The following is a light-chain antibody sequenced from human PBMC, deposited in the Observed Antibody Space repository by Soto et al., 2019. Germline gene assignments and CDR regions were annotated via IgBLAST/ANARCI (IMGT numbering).Light chain of an antibody. Sequence: DIVMTQSPDSLAVSLGERATINCKSSQSVLYSSKNKNFLAWYQQKPGQPPKLLIYWASTRESGVPDRFSGGGSGTDFTLTISSLQAEDGAVYYCQQYFSTPLTFGGGTKVEIK. CDR2: WAS. V-gene: IGKV4-1*01. CDR3: QQYFSTPLT. J-gene: IGKJ4*01. CDR1: QSVLYSSKNKNF.